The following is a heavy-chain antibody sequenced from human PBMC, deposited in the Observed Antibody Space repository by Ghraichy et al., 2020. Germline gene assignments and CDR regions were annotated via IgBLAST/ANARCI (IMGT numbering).Heavy chain of an antibody. CDR3: ARGRTTMAYYYYGMDV. CDR2: MNPNSGNT. CDR1: GYTFTTYD. J-gene: IGHJ6*02. D-gene: IGHD1-14*01. Sequence: ASVKVSCKASGYTFTTYDINWVRQATGQGLEWMGWMNPNSGNTGYAQKFQGRVTITRNTAKSTAYMELSSLRSEDTAVYYCARGRTTMAYYYYGMDVWGQGTTVTVSS. V-gene: IGHV1-8*03.